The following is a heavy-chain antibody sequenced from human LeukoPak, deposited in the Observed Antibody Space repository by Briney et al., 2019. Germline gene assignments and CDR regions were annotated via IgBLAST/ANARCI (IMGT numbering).Heavy chain of an antibody. CDR1: GGSISSYY. CDR2: IYYSGRT. V-gene: IGHV4-59*01. J-gene: IGHJ4*02. Sequence: SETLSLTCTVSGGSISSYYWSWIRQPPGKGLEWIGYIYYSGRTNYNPSLKSRVTISVDTSKNQFSLKLSSVTAADTAVYYCARSKFGVMTIDYWGQGTLVTVSS. CDR3: ARSKFGVMTIDY. D-gene: IGHD3-10*02.